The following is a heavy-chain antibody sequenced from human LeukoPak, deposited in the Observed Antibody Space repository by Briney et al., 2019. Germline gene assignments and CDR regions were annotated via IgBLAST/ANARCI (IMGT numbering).Heavy chain of an antibody. J-gene: IGHJ3*02. V-gene: IGHV4-38-2*02. D-gene: IGHD6-13*01. Sequence: RPSETLSLTCTVSGYSISSGYYWGWIRQPPGKGLEWIGSIYHSGSTYYNPSLKSRVTISVDTSKNQFSLKLRSVTAADTAVYYCARDREQQLVRFYNAFDIWGQGTMVTVSS. CDR3: ARDREQQLVRFYNAFDI. CDR2: IYHSGST. CDR1: GYSISSGYY.